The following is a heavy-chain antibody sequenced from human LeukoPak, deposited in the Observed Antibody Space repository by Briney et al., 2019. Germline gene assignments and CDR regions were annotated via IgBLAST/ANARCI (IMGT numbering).Heavy chain of an antibody. CDR1: GFTFNTYT. Sequence: PGRSLRLSCAASGFTFNTYTMSWVRQAPGKGLEWVSIISDNGGSTYYADSVKGRFTISRDNSKNTLYLQMNSLRAEDTAIYYCAKSRGIYDTSGWRTFDYWGQGTLVTVSS. CDR2: ISDNGGST. CDR3: AKSRGIYDTSGWRTFDY. D-gene: IGHD6-19*01. J-gene: IGHJ4*02. V-gene: IGHV3-23*01.